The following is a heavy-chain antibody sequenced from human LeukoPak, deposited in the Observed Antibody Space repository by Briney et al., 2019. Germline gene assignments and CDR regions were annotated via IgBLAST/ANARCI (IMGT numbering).Heavy chain of an antibody. CDR3: ARVGLERPYYYYMDV. J-gene: IGHJ6*03. D-gene: IGHD1-1*01. CDR1: GYTFTSYG. Sequence: ASVKVSCKASGYTFTSYGISWVRQAPGQGLEWMGWISAYNGNTNYAQELQGRVTMTTDTSTSTAYMELRSLRSDDTAVYYCARVGLERPYYYYMDVWGKGTTVTISS. CDR2: ISAYNGNT. V-gene: IGHV1-18*01.